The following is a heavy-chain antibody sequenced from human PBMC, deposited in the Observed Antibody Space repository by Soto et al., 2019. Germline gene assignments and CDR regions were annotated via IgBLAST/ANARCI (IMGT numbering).Heavy chain of an antibody. V-gene: IGHV4-4*07. J-gene: IGHJ4*02. CDR1: GGSISSYY. CDR3: ARGGQDFWSGPFDY. Sequence: SETLSLTCTVSGGSISSYYCNWIRQPAGKGLEWIGRIDTSGSTNYNPSLKSRVTMSVDTSKQEFSLKLSSVTAADTALYYCARGGQDFWSGPFDYWGRGALVTVSS. CDR2: IDTSGST. D-gene: IGHD3-3*01.